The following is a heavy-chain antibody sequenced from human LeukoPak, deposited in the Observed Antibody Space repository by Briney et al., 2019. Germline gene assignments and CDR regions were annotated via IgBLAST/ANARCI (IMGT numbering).Heavy chain of an antibody. CDR2: MNPNSGNT. V-gene: IGHV1-8*01. J-gene: IGHJ6*03. CDR1: GYTFTSYD. CDR3: GLSGNYYYYMDV. Sequence: ASVKVSCKASGYTFTSYDINWVRQATGQGLEWMGWMNPNSGNTGYAQKFQGRVTITADKSTTTAYMELSSLRSDDTAIYYCGLSGNYYYYMDVWGKGTTVTISS. D-gene: IGHD6-25*01.